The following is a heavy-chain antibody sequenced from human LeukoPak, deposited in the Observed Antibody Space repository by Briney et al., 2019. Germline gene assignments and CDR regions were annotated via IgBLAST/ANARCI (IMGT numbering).Heavy chain of an antibody. CDR2: ISGSGGST. J-gene: IGHJ4*02. CDR3: AKDPRRRRRWLQLLSSRGY. V-gene: IGHV3-23*01. D-gene: IGHD5-24*01. CDR1: GFTFSSYA. Sequence: GGSLRLSCAASGFTFSSYAMSWVRQAPGKGLEWVSAISGSGGSTYYADSVKGRFTTSRDNSKNTLYLQMNSLRAEDTAVYYCAKDPRRRRRWLQLLSSRGYWGQGTLVTVSS.